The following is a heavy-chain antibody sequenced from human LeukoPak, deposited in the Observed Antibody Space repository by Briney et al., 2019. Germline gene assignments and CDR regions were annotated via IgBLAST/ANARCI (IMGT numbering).Heavy chain of an antibody. CDR3: ARRYYDILTGYSNFDY. Sequence: SETLSLTCTVSGGSISSSSYYWGWIRQPPGKGLEWIGSIYYSGSTYYNPSLKSRVTISVDTSKNQFSLKLSSVTAADTAVYYCARRYYDILTGYSNFDYWGQGTLVTVSS. V-gene: IGHV4-39*01. D-gene: IGHD3-9*01. CDR2: IYYSGST. J-gene: IGHJ4*02. CDR1: GGSISSSSYY.